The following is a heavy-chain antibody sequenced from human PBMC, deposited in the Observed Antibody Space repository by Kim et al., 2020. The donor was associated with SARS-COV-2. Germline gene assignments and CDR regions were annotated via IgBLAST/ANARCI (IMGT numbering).Heavy chain of an antibody. CDR2: I. D-gene: IGHD3-22*01. Sequence: IYYADSVKGRFTISRDNAKNSLYLQMNSLRAEDTAVYYCARETIDSAHDYWGQGTLVTVSS. CDR3: ARETIDSAHDY. V-gene: IGHV3-21*01. J-gene: IGHJ4*02.